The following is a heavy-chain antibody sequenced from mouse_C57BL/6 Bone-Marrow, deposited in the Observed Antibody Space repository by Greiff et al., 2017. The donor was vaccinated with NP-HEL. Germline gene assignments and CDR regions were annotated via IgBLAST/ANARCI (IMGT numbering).Heavy chain of an antibody. CDR3: ARHYYSNYFDY. D-gene: IGHD2-5*01. CDR2: IRSGGSYT. V-gene: IGHV5-6*01. Sequence: EVKLQESGGDLVKPGGSLKLSCAASGFTFSSYGMSWVRQTPDKRLEWVATIRSGGSYTYYPDSVKGRFTISRDNAKNTLYLQMSSLKSEDTAMYYCARHYYSNYFDYWGQGTTLTVSS. CDR1: GFTFSSYG. J-gene: IGHJ2*01.